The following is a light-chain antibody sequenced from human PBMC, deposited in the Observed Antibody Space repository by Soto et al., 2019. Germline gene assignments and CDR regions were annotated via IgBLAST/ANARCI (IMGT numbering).Light chain of an antibody. CDR2: EGS. J-gene: IGLJ1*01. Sequence: SALTQPASVSGSPGQSITISCTGTSSDVGNYNLVSWYQHDPGKAPKLLIYEGSKRPSGVSDRFSGSKSGNTASPTISGLQAEDEADYYCCSYASSSTYVFGTGTKVTVL. V-gene: IGLV2-23*01. CDR3: CSYASSSTYV. CDR1: SSDVGNYNL.